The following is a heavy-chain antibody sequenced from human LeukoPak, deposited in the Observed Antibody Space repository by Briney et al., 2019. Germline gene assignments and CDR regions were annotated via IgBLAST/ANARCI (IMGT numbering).Heavy chain of an antibody. V-gene: IGHV1-2*02. CDR1: GYTFTGYY. CDR2: INPNSGGT. J-gene: IGHJ4*02. D-gene: IGHD2-15*01. CDR3: VREAYCSGGSCLDF. Sequence: ASVKVSCKASGYTFTGYYMHWVRQAPGQGLEWMGWINPNSGGTNYAQKFQGRVTMTRDTSISTAYMELSRLRSDDTAVYYCVREAYCSGGSCLDFWGQGTLVTVSS.